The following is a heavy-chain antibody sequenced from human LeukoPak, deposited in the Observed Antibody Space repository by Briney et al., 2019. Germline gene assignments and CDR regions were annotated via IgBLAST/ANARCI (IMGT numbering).Heavy chain of an antibody. V-gene: IGHV3-23*01. D-gene: IGHD2-2*01. CDR2: ISGSGGST. J-gene: IGHJ4*02. CDR1: GFTFSSYA. CDR3: ATDIVVVPAARAFDY. Sequence: SGGSLRLSCAASGFTFSSYAMSWVRQAPGKGLEWVSAISGSGGSTYYADSVKGRFTISRDNSKNTLYLQMNSLRAEDTAVYYCATDIVVVPAARAFDYWGQGTLVTVSS.